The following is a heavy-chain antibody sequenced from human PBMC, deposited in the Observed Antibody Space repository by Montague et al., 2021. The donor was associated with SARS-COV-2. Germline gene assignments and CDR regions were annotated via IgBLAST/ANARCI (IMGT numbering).Heavy chain of an antibody. D-gene: IGHD3-22*01. CDR1: GGSITGSSYY. CDR2: IIYSGST. J-gene: IGHJ5*02. Sequence: SETLSLTCTVPGGSITGSSYYWAWVRRSPGKGLEWLGSIIYSGSTYDNPSLKSRVTMSLDTSKNQFSLNLTSVTAADTAVYYCARPGRDRSAWNPWDWFDPWGQGIPVTVSS. CDR3: ARPGRDRSAWNPWDWFDP. V-gene: IGHV4-39*07.